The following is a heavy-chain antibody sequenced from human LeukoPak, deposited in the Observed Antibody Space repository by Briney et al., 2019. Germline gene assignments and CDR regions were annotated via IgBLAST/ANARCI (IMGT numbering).Heavy chain of an antibody. CDR3: ARVGSYYDFWSGYYTGIYYYYMDV. Sequence: GASVKVSCKASGYTFTTYGVSWVRQAPGQGLEWMGWMNPNSGNTGYAQKFQGRVTITRNTSISTAYMELSSLRSEDTAVYYCARVGSYYDFWSGYYTGIYYYYMDVWGKGTTVTVSS. J-gene: IGHJ6*03. CDR1: GYTFTTYG. V-gene: IGHV1-8*03. CDR2: MNPNSGNT. D-gene: IGHD3-3*01.